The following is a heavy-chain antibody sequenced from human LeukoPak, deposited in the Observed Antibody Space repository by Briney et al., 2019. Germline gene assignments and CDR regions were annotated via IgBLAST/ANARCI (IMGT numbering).Heavy chain of an antibody. J-gene: IGHJ4*02. CDR2: IIPIFGTA. CDR3: ASNYCGGDCYSGYFDY. CDR1: GGTFSSYA. V-gene: IGHV1-69*06. D-gene: IGHD2-21*02. Sequence: GASVKVSCKASGGTFSSYAISWVRQAPGQGLEWMGGIIPIFGTANYAQKFQGRVTITADKSTSTAYMELSSLRSEDTAVYYCASNYCGGDCYSGYFDYWGQGTLVTVSS.